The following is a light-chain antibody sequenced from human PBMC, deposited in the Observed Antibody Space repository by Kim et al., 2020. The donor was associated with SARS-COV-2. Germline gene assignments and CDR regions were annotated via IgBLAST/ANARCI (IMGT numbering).Light chain of an antibody. CDR1: GGHSSYD. CDR3: QTWGTGIRV. Sequence: ASVRITCTLSGGHSSYDIAWHQQQSEKGPRELMKLNSDGSHKKGDGIPDRFSGSSSGAERYLTISSLQAEDEADYYCQTWGTGIRVFGGGTQLTVL. CDR2: LNSDGSH. V-gene: IGLV4-69*01. J-gene: IGLJ3*02.